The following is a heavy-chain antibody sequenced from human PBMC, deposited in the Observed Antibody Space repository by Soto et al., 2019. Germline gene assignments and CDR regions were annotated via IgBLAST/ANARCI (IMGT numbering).Heavy chain of an antibody. CDR1: GFTFSSYW. Sequence: GGSLRLSCAASGFTFSSYWMHWVRQAPGKGLVWVSRINSDGSSTSYADSVKGRFTISRDNAKNTLYLQMNSLRAEDTAVYYCARDHRPAPGSVVVAATNWFDPWGQGTLVTVSS. CDR2: INSDGSST. J-gene: IGHJ5*02. V-gene: IGHV3-74*01. D-gene: IGHD2-15*01. CDR3: ARDHRPAPGSVVVAATNWFDP.